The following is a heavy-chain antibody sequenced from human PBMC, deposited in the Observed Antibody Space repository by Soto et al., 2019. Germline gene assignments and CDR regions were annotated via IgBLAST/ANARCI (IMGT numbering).Heavy chain of an antibody. CDR3: AKGATYYDILTGYPDSGMDV. D-gene: IGHD3-9*01. CDR2: ISGSGGST. Sequence: PGGSLRLSCAASGFTFSSYAMSWVRQAPGKGLEWVSAISGSGGSTYYADSVKGRFTISRDNSKNTLYLQMNSLRAEDTAVYYRAKGATYYDILTGYPDSGMDVWGQGTTVTVSS. CDR1: GFTFSSYA. V-gene: IGHV3-23*01. J-gene: IGHJ6*02.